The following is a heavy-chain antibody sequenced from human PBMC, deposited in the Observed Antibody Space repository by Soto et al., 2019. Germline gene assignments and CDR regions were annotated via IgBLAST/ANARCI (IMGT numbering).Heavy chain of an antibody. J-gene: IGHJ4*02. V-gene: IGHV3-30*03. Sequence: PGGSLRLSCAASGFTFSSYGMHWVRQAPGKGLEWVAVISYDGSNKYYADSVKGRFTISRDNSKNTLYLQMNSLRAEDTAVYYCSSYYDFWSGYPQETYYFDYWGQGTLVTVSS. CDR2: ISYDGSNK. CDR1: GFTFSSYG. D-gene: IGHD3-3*01. CDR3: SSYYDFWSGYPQETYYFDY.